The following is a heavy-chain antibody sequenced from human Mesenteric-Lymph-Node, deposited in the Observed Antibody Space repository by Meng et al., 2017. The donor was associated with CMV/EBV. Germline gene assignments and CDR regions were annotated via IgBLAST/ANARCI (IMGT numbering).Heavy chain of an antibody. J-gene: IGHJ6*02. CDR2: IGTAGDT. CDR1: GFTFSSYD. CDR3: ARTGEAYGMDV. V-gene: IGHV3-13*01. Sequence: GESLKISCAASGFTFSSYDMHWVRQATGKGLEWVSAIGTAGDTYYPGSVKGRFTISRENAKNSLYLQMNSLRAGDTAVYYCARTGEAYGMDVWGQGTTVTVSS.